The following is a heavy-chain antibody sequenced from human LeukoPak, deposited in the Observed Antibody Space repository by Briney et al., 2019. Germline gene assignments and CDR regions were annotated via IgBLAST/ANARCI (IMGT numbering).Heavy chain of an antibody. CDR3: TRGPLWVKERLFDP. Sequence: SETLSLTCAVYGGSFSGHYWSWIRQSPGKGLEWIGEINHSESTNYNPSLKSRVAISVDTSKNQFSLKLRSVTAADTAVYYCTRGPLWVKERLFDPWGQGTLVTVSS. D-gene: IGHD3-16*01. CDR2: INHSEST. V-gene: IGHV4-34*01. CDR1: GGSFSGHY. J-gene: IGHJ5*02.